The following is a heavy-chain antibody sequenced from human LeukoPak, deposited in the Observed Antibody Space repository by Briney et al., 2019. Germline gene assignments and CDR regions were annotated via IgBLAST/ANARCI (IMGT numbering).Heavy chain of an antibody. CDR3: AKDRTPYSSGWYFDY. Sequence: QPGGSLRLSCAASGFTFSSYAKSWVRQAPGKGLEWVSAISGSGGSTYYADSVKGRFTISRDNSKNTLYLQMNSLRAEDTAVYYCAKDRTPYSSGWYFDYWGQGTLVTVSS. D-gene: IGHD6-19*01. CDR1: GFTFSSYA. J-gene: IGHJ4*02. V-gene: IGHV3-23*01. CDR2: ISGSGGST.